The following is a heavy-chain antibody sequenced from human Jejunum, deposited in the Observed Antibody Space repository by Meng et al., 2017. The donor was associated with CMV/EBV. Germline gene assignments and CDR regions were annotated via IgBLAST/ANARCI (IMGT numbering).Heavy chain of an antibody. V-gene: IGHV3-23*03. D-gene: IGHD5-18*01. CDR2: SYKRDDGT. CDR1: GFTFSDHA. Sequence: ASGFTFSDHAMNWVRQAPGKGLEWISVSYKRDDGTNYATSVKGRFIISRDNSKNTVYLQMNSLRGEDTAIYYCAKFVGYTYGFDYWGPGTLVTVSS. CDR3: AKFVGYTYGFDY. J-gene: IGHJ4*02.